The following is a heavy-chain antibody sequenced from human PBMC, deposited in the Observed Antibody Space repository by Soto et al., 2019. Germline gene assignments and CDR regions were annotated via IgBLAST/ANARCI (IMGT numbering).Heavy chain of an antibody. J-gene: IGHJ6*02. CDR2: IWYDGSNK. CDR3: ARGDDSFFTYYGMDV. V-gene: IGHV3-33*01. Sequence: QVQLVESGGGVVQPGRSLRLSCAASGFTFSSYGMHWVRQAPGKGLEWVAVIWYDGSNKYYADSVKGRFTISRANSKNTLYLQMNSLRAEDTAVYYCARGDDSFFTYYGMDVWGQGTTVTVSS. D-gene: IGHD3-3*01. CDR1: GFTFSSYG.